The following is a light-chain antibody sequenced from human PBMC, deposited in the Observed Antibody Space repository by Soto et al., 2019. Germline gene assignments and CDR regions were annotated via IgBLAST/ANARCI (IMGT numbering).Light chain of an antibody. CDR1: QGIRND. V-gene: IGKV1-39*01. CDR2: AAS. Sequence: IQLTQSPSSLSASVGDRVTITCRASQGIRNDLGWYQQKPGKAPKLLIYAASSLQSGVPSRFSGSGSGTDFTLTISSLQPEDFATYYCQQSYSTPHWPFAQGTTLDNK. CDR3: QQSYSTPHWP. J-gene: IGKJ1*01.